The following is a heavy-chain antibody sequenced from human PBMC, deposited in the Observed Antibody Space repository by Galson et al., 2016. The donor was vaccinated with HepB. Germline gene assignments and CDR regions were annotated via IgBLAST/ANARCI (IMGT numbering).Heavy chain of an antibody. CDR1: GFTFSIYS. J-gene: IGHJ6*03. CDR3: ARGLVNTIFGVVISYYYIDV. CDR2: ISGTSSYI. V-gene: IGHV3-21*01. D-gene: IGHD3-3*01. Sequence: SLRLSCAASGFTFSIYSMHWVRQAPGKGLEWVSSISGTSSYIYYADSVKGRITISRDNAKNSLYLQMNSLRAEDTAVYYCARGLVNTIFGVVISYYYIDVWGEGTTVTVSS.